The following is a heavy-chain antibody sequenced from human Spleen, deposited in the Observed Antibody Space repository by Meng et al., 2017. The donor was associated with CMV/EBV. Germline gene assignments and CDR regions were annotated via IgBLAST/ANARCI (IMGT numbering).Heavy chain of an antibody. D-gene: IGHD2-2*01. CDR2: ISAYNGDS. V-gene: IGHV1-18*01. CDR3: ARDQCSTTSCRFDY. Sequence: ASVKVSCKASGYTFTSYAMHWVRQAPGQGLEWMGWISAYNGDSNFAQKFQGRVTMSTDTSTSAAYLELRGLRSDDTAVYFCARDQCSTTSCRFDYWGQGTLVTVSS. CDR1: GYTFTSYA. J-gene: IGHJ4*02.